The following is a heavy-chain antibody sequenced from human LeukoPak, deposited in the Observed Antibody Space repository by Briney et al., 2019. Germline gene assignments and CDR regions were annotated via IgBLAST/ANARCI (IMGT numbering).Heavy chain of an antibody. Sequence: SETLSLTCAVYGGSFSGYYWSWIRQPPGKGLEWIGEINHSGSTNYNPSLKSRVTISVDTSKNQFSLKLSSVTAADTAVYYCARVYGAAGTFDYWGQGTLVTVSS. CDR1: GGSFSGYY. J-gene: IGHJ4*02. CDR2: INHSGST. V-gene: IGHV4-34*01. CDR3: ARVYGAAGTFDY. D-gene: IGHD6-13*01.